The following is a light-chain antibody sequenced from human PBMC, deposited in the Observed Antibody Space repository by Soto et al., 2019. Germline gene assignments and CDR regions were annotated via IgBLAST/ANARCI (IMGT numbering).Light chain of an antibody. J-gene: IGLJ2*01. Sequence: QAVLTQPPSVSGAPGQRVTISCTGSSSTIGAGFDVHWYQQLPGTAPKLLIYGDTNRPSGVPDRFSGSKSGTSASLVITGLQAEDEDDYYCQSYDTALSVYVVFGGGTKLTVL. V-gene: IGLV1-40*01. CDR2: GDT. CDR3: QSYDTALSVYVV. CDR1: SSTIGAGFD.